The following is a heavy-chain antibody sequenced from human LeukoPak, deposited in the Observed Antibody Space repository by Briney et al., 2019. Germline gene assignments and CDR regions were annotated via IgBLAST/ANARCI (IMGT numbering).Heavy chain of an antibody. V-gene: IGHV1-2*02. CDR1: GYTFTGYY. Sequence: ASVKVSCKASGYTFTGYYMHWVRQAPGQGLEWMGWINPNSGGTNYAQKFQGRVTMTRDTSISTAYMELSRLRSDDTAMYYCARHITNYYDSSGYYYAFDIWGQGTMVTVSS. CDR2: INPNSGGT. CDR3: ARHITNYYDSSGYYYAFDI. J-gene: IGHJ3*02. D-gene: IGHD3-22*01.